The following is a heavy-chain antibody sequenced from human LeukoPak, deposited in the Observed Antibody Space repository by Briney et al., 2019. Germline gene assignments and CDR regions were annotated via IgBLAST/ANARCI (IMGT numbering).Heavy chain of an antibody. Sequence: ASVKVSCKASGYTFSRYYMHWVRQAPGQGLEWMGWINPNSGGTNYAQKFQGRVTMTRDTSISTAYMELSRLRSDDTAVYYCARGYPLSTTAAGTYFQHWGQGTLVTVSS. J-gene: IGHJ1*01. CDR2: INPNSGGT. D-gene: IGHD6-13*01. V-gene: IGHV1-2*02. CDR1: GYTFSRYY. CDR3: ARGYPLSTTAAGTYFQH.